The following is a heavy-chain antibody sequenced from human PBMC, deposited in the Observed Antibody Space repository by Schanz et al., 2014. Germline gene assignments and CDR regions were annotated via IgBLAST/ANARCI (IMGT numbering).Heavy chain of an antibody. D-gene: IGHD6-13*01. V-gene: IGHV1-46*03. Sequence: QVQLVQSGAEVKKPGASVKVSCKASGYTFTSYYMHWVRQAPGQGLEWMGIINPSGGSTSYAQKCQGRVTMTRDTSTSTDYMELSSLRSEDTAVYYCARDGEAAAGCDYWGQGTLVTVSS. CDR2: INPSGGST. CDR3: ARDGEAAAGCDY. CDR1: GYTFTSYY. J-gene: IGHJ4*02.